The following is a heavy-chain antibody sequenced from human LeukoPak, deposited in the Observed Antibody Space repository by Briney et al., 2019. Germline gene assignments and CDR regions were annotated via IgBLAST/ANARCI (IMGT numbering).Heavy chain of an antibody. CDR2: IKTDGSEK. CDR1: GFTFSNYW. V-gene: IGHV3-7*03. D-gene: IGHD6-19*01. Sequence: GGSLRLSCEGSGFTFSNYWMSWVRQAPGKGLEWVANIKTDGSEKYYVDSVKGRFTISRDNAKNSLYLQMNSLRAEDTAVYYCARRTRIAVAVDYWGQGTLVTVSS. J-gene: IGHJ4*02. CDR3: ARRTRIAVAVDY.